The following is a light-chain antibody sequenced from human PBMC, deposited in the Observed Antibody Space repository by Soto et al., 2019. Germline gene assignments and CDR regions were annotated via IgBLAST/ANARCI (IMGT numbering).Light chain of an antibody. CDR3: QQYHYWWT. V-gene: IGKV3-11*01. J-gene: IGKJ1*01. CDR1: QSVRGY. Sequence: EIVLTQSPATLSLSPGERATLSCRASQSVRGYLAWYQQKLGQAPRLLISDAYNRAAGVPARFSGSGSGADFTLTISSLEPEDFAVYYCQQYHYWWTFGQGTKVEIK. CDR2: DAY.